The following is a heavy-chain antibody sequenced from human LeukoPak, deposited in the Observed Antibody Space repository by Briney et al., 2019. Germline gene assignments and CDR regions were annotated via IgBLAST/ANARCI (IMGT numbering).Heavy chain of an antibody. CDR1: GYTFTGYY. CDR3: ARSIAAADWFDP. D-gene: IGHD6-13*01. Sequence: GASVKVSCKASGYTFTGYYMHWVQQAPGQGLEWMGWINPNSGGTNYAQKFQGRVTMTRDTSISTAYMELSRLRSDDTAVYYCARSIAAADWFDPWGQGTLVTVSS. J-gene: IGHJ5*02. CDR2: INPNSGGT. V-gene: IGHV1-2*02.